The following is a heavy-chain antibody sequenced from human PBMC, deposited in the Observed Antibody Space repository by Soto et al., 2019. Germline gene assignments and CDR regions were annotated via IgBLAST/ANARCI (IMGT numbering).Heavy chain of an antibody. CDR2: ISSSSSTI. J-gene: IGHJ3*02. V-gene: IGHV3-48*01. D-gene: IGHD6-25*01. Sequence: LGGSLRLSCAASGFTFSSYSMNWVRQAPGKGLEWVSYISSSSSTIYYADSVKGRFTISRDNAKNSLYLQMNSLRAEDTAVYYCARDRLDAFDIWGQGTMVTVSS. CDR3: ARDRLDAFDI. CDR1: GFTFSSYS.